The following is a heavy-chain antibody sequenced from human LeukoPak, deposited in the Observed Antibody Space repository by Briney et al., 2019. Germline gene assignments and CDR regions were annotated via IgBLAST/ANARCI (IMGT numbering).Heavy chain of an antibody. CDR2: IYTSGST. V-gene: IGHV4-61*02. CDR1: GGSISSGSYY. CDR3: ARRYYYDSSPHFDY. Sequence: SQTLSLTCTVSGGSISSGSYYWSWIRQPAGKGLEWIGRIYTSGSTNYNPSLKSRVTISVDTSKNQFSLKLSSVTAADTAVYYCARRYYYDSSPHFDYWGQGTLVTVSS. D-gene: IGHD3-22*01. J-gene: IGHJ4*02.